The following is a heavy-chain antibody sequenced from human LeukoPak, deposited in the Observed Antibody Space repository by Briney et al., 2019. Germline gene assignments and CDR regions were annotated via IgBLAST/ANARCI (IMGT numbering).Heavy chain of an antibody. D-gene: IGHD3-10*01. J-gene: IGHJ4*02. CDR2: ISGNDAST. CDR1: GFTCSSYA. Sequence: SGGSLRLSCAASGFTCSSYAMTWVRQAPGKGLEWVSVISGNDASTYYADSVKGRFTISRDNSNNTLYLQMNSLRAEDTAVYYCAKGLYFGELLGPCDFWGQGTLVTVSS. CDR3: AKGLYFGELLGPCDF. V-gene: IGHV3-23*01.